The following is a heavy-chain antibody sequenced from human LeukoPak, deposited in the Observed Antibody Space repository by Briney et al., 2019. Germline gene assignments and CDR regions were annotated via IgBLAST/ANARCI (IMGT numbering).Heavy chain of an antibody. Sequence: ESLKISCKASGYSFTSYWIGWVGQMPGKGLEWMGIIYPGDSDTRYSPSFQGQVTISADKSINTAYLQWNSLKASDTAMYYCARFVGACSGGSCYSDYWGQGTLVTVSS. CDR2: IYPGDSDT. CDR3: ARFVGACSGGSCYSDY. V-gene: IGHV5-51*01. D-gene: IGHD2-15*01. CDR1: GYSFTSYW. J-gene: IGHJ4*02.